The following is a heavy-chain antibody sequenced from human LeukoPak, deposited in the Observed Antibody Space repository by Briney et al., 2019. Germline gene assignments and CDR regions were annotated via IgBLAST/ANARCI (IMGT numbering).Heavy chain of an antibody. D-gene: IGHD1-14*01. V-gene: IGHV3-30*02. J-gene: IGHJ4*02. CDR2: VRYDGSEK. CDR1: GFTLSHHG. CDR3: ARALSSTGGSYYFDS. Sequence: PGGSLRLSCIASGFTLSHHGMHWVRQPPGKGLEWLAFVRYDGSEKYYADSVKGRFTVSRDNSNNALDLQMNTLTVEDTAVYYCARALSSTGGSYYFDSWGQGTLVTVSS.